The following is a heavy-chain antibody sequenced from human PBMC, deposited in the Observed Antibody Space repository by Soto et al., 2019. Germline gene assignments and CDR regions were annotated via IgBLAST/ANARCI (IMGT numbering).Heavy chain of an antibody. CDR1: SGSVGVKDN. D-gene: IGHD2-8*01. CDR2: VYHTGST. J-gene: IGHJ4*02. CDR3: AREPYAITGTRLDI. Sequence: SLASTVYSGSVGVKDNWDSIRQAPGKGLEWIGYVYHTGSTYHNPSLKSRGSISVDTSNNQFSLKLSSVTAADTAVYFCAREPYAITGTRLDIWGQGIPLTVSS. V-gene: IGHV4-30-4*01.